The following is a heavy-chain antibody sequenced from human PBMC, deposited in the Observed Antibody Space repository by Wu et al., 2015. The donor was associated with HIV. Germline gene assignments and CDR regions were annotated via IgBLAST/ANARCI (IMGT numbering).Heavy chain of an antibody. CDR1: GYTFTGYY. CDR3: AREKGSYGSGSYYAY. D-gene: IGHD3-10*01. J-gene: IGHJ4*02. CDR2: INPNSGGT. Sequence: QVQLVQSGAEVKKPGASVKVSCKASGYTFTGYYMHWVRQAPGQGLEWMGWINPNSGGTNYAQKFQGRVTMTRDTSISTAYMELSRLRSDDTAVYYCAREKGSYGSGSYYAYWGQGTLVTVSS. V-gene: IGHV1-2*02.